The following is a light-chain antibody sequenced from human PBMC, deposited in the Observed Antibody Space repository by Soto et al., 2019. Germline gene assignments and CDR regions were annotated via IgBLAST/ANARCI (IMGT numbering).Light chain of an antibody. CDR3: QSHDISMNNYV. J-gene: IGLJ1*01. CDR1: SSNIGAPYD. CDR2: GGN. V-gene: IGLV1-40*01. Sequence: QSVLTQPPSVSGAPGQGVTISCAGSSSNIGAPYDVHWYQHLPGTAPKLLLYGGNNRPSGVPDRFSGSRSGTSASLAITGLQAEDEADYYCQSHDISMNNYVFGNGTKVTVL.